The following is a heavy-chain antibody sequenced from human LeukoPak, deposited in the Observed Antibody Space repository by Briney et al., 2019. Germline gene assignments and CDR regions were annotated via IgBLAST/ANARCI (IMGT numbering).Heavy chain of an antibody. Sequence: PSETLSLTCIVSGGSISGYYWSWIRQPPGKGLEWIGYIEYSGRTEYKPSLQSRLTISVDTSKNQFSLKVNSVTAADTAVYYCARHYGPWGQGTLVTVSS. CDR2: IEYSGRT. D-gene: IGHD3-16*01. CDR1: GGSISGYY. J-gene: IGHJ5*02. V-gene: IGHV4-59*01. CDR3: ARHYGP.